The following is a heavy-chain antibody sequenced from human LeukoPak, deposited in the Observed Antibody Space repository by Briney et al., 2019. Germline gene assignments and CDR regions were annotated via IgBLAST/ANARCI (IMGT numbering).Heavy chain of an antibody. CDR1: GYSFTSYW. V-gene: IGHV5-51*01. J-gene: IGHJ5*02. D-gene: IGHD2-2*01. CDR2: IYPGDSDT. CDR3: ARLLVPATAEVGWFDP. Sequence: GESLKISCKGSGYSFTSYWIGWVRQMPGKGLEWMGIIYPGDSDTRYSPSFQGQVTISADKSISTAYLQWSSLKASDTAMYYCARLLVPATAEVGWFDPWGQGTLVTVSS.